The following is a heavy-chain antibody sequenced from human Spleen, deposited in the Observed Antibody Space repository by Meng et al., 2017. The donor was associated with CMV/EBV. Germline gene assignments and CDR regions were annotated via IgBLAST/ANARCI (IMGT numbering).Heavy chain of an antibody. CDR1: GVSFSNYW. J-gene: IGHJ6*02. Sequence: GGSLRLSCAASGVSFSNYWMSWVRQALGKGLDWVANIGQRGGDRDYAGSVRGRFTISRDNAKNSLYLQMNSLRVEDTAVYYCVPHDFPMDVWGQGTTVTVSS. CDR3: VPHDFPMDV. V-gene: IGHV3-7*01. CDR2: IGQRGGDR. D-gene: IGHD3-3*01.